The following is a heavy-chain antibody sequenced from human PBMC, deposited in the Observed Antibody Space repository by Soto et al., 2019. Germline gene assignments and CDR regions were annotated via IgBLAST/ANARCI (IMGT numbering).Heavy chain of an antibody. CDR2: IYYSGST. V-gene: IGHV4-59*01. D-gene: IGHD5-18*01. CDR3: ARCGYSYGHGVDY. J-gene: IGHJ4*02. CDR1: CGSISSYY. Sequence: SETLSLTCTVSCGSISSYYWSWIRQPPGKGLEWIGYIYYSGSTNYNPSLKSRVTISVDTSKNQFSLKLSSVTAADTAVYYCARCGYSYGHGVDYWGQGTLVTVSS.